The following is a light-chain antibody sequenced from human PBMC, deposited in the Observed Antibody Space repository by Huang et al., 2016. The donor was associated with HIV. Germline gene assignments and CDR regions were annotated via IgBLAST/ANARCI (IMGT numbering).Light chain of an antibody. CDR2: WAS. CDR1: QSVLSRPTNNTY. J-gene: IGKJ2*01. CDR3: QQYYISPPT. Sequence: DIVMTQSPDSLAVSLGERATINCKSSQSVLSRPTNNTYLAWYQQRPGLSPTLLSYWASTRRSGVPDRFSASGSGTHFTLTISSLQAEDVAFYYCQQYYISPPTFGQGTKLEI. V-gene: IGKV4-1*01.